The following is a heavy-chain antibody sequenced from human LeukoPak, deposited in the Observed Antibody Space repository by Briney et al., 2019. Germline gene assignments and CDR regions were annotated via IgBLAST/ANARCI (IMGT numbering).Heavy chain of an antibody. CDR1: GGTFSDYA. J-gene: IGHJ4*02. Sequence: SVKVSCKASGGTFSDYAISWVRQAPGQRLEWMGRIIPIFDRPDYAQEFQGRVTITADKSTTTVYMELSSLRSEDTAVYYCARDSLDGYNFYYFDYWGQGTLVTVSS. CDR3: ARDSLDGYNFYYFDY. CDR2: IIPIFDRP. V-gene: IGHV1-69*04. D-gene: IGHD5-24*01.